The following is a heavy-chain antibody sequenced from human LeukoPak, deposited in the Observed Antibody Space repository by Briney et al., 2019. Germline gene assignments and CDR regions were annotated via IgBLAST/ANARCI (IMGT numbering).Heavy chain of an antibody. CDR1: GFAFSSHA. V-gene: IGHV3-23*01. CDR2: IDISGGNA. CDR3: ANEIRPNDY. J-gene: IGHJ4*02. D-gene: IGHD4-17*01. Sequence: GGSLRLSCAASGFAFSSHAMCWVRQAPGRGLEWVSSIDISGGNAHYADSVKGRFTISRDNSKNTLYLQMDSLRAEDSAIYYCANEIRPNDYWGQGTLVTVSS.